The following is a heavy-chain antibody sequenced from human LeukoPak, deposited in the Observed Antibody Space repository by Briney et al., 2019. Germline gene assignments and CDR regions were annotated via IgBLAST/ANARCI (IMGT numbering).Heavy chain of an antibody. CDR3: ASAVAGTDYYYGMDV. D-gene: IGHD6-19*01. CDR2: ISSSSSYI. J-gene: IGHJ6*02. Sequence: GSLRLSCAASGFTFSSYSMNWVRQAPGKGLGWVSSISSSSSYIYHADSVKGRFTISRDNAKNSLYPQMNSLRAEDTAVYYCASAVAGTDYYYGMDVWGQGTTVTVSS. V-gene: IGHV3-21*01. CDR1: GFTFSSYS.